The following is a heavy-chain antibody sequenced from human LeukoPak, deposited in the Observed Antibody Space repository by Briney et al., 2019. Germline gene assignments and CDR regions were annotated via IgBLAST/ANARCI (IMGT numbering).Heavy chain of an antibody. CDR2: IYYSGST. J-gene: IGHJ6*02. V-gene: IGHV4-31*03. CDR3: AAGYDGYYYGMDV. Sequence: SETLSLTCTVSGGSISSGGYYWSWIRQHPGKDLEWIGYIYYSGSTYYNPSLKSRVTISVDTSKNQFSLKLSSVTAADTAVYYCAAGYDGYYYGMDVWGQGTTVTVSS. D-gene: IGHD5-12*01. CDR1: GGSISSGGYY.